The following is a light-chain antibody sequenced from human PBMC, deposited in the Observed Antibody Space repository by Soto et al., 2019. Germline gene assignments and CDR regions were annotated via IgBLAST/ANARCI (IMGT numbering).Light chain of an antibody. Sequence: QSALTQPASVSGSPGQSITISCTGTSRDVGGYDYVSWYQHHPGKAPKLVIFEVTNRPSGVSDRFSGSKSGNTASLTISGLQAEDEADYYCSSYINTNTLVFAGGTKLTVL. CDR2: EVT. CDR1: SRDVGGYDY. J-gene: IGLJ2*01. CDR3: SSYINTNTLV. V-gene: IGLV2-14*01.